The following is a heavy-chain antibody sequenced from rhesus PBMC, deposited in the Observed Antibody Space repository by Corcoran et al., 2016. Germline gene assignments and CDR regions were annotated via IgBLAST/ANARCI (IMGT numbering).Heavy chain of an antibody. J-gene: IGHJ4*01. D-gene: IGHD3S6*01. Sequence: QVTLKESGPALVKPTQTLTLTCTFSGFSLSTSGMGVGWIRQPPGKALEWLASIYWDDDKYYSTSLKRRHTSTKDTSKNQVGLTMTNMDPVDTATYYCARVSGYEDDYGYYYTHYVDYWGQGVLVTVSS. CDR1: GFSLSTSGMG. CDR3: ARVSGYEDDYGYYYTHYVDY. V-gene: IGHV2S1*01. CDR2: IYWDDDK.